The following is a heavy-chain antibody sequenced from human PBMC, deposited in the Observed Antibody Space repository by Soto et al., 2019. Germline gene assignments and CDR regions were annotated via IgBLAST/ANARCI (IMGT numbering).Heavy chain of an antibody. V-gene: IGHV4-59*12. CDR2: IYYRGST. CDR1: GGSISSYY. D-gene: IGHD6-19*01. J-gene: IGHJ4*02. Sequence: SETLSLTCTVSGGSISSYYWSWIRQPPGKGLEWIGYIYYRGSTNYNPSLKTRVTISVDTSKNQFSLKLSSVTAADTAVYYCAIIAVDGDFDYWGQGTLVTVSS. CDR3: AIIAVDGDFDY.